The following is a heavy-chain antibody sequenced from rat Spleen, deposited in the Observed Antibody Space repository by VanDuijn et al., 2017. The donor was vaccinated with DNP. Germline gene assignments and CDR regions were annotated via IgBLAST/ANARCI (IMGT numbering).Heavy chain of an antibody. D-gene: IGHD1-9*01. CDR2: ITTGGST. J-gene: IGHJ1*01. CDR1: GFTFSNYG. V-gene: IGHV5S14*01. CDR3: TTDPTYYGYIDWYFDF. Sequence: EVRLVESGGGLVQPGRSLRLSCAASGFTFSNYGLAWVRQTPTKGLEWVTSITTGGSTYYRDSVKGRFTISRDNAKNTQYLQMDSLRSEDTATYYCTTDPTYYGYIDWYFDFWGPGTMVTVSS.